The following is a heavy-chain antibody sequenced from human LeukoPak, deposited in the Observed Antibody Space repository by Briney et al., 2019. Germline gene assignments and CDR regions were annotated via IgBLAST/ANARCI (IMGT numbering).Heavy chain of an antibody. CDR3: ARESGYAVGDF. Sequence: GGSLRLSCAASGFHVITYYMNWFRQAPGEGLEWASVIYSDFRTYYADSVKGRFIISKGTYKNTLYLQMNNLRADDTAVYYCARESGYAVGDFWGQGTLVTVSS. V-gene: IGHV3-53*01. D-gene: IGHD5-12*01. CDR2: IYSDFRT. CDR1: GFHVITYY. J-gene: IGHJ4*02.